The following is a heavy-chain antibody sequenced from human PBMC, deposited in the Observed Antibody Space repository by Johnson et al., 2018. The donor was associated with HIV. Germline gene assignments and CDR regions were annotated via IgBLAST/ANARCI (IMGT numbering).Heavy chain of an antibody. Sequence: VQLVESGGGLVQPGGSLRLSCVASGFSFSSYAMNWVRQAPGKGLEWVSGISGGGGRTYYADSVKGRFTVSRDNSKNTLFLQVNSLRAEDTAVYFCAKLNLVYPGYSSGYDLWGQGTMVTVSS. CDR2: ISGGGGRT. CDR3: AKLNLVYPGYSSGYDL. D-gene: IGHD3-22*01. V-gene: IGHV3-23*04. J-gene: IGHJ3*01. CDR1: GFSFSSYA.